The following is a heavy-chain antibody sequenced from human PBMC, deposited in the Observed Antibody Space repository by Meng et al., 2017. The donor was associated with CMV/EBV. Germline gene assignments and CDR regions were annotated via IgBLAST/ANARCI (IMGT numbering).Heavy chain of an antibody. CDR3: ASYYDFWSGYYTLYYYGMDV. Sequence: SVKVSCKASGGTFSSYAISWVRQAPGQGLEWMGGIIPIFGTANYAQKFQGGVTITTDESTSTAYMELSSLRSEDTAVYYCASYYDFWSGYYTLYYYGMDVWGQGTTVTVSS. V-gene: IGHV1-69*05. CDR1: GGTFSSYA. D-gene: IGHD3-3*01. J-gene: IGHJ6*02. CDR2: IIPIFGTA.